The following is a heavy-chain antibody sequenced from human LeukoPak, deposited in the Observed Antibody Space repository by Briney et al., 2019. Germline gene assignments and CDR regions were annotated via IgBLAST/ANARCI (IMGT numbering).Heavy chain of an antibody. CDR2: IRSKVYGGTT. V-gene: IGHV3-49*04. CDR3: TGSFGELSFFAH. D-gene: IGHD3-10*01. CDR1: GFTFGDYA. Sequence: GGSLRLSCTASGFTFGDYAMSWVRQAPGKGLEWVGFIRSKVYGGTTEYAASVKGRFTISRDDSKSIAYLQVNSLKTEDTAVYYCTGSFGELSFFAHWGQGTLVTVSS. J-gene: IGHJ4*02.